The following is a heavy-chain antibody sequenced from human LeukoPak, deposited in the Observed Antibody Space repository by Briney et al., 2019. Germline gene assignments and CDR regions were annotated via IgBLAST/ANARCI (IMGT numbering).Heavy chain of an antibody. J-gene: IGHJ5*02. D-gene: IGHD1-26*01. Sequence: AGGSLRLSCAASGFTFSSYSMNWVRQAPGKGLEWVSYISSSSSTIYYADSVKGRFTISRDNAKNSLYLRMNSLRAEDTAVYHCAREEELMNWFDPWGQGTLVTVSS. CDR3: AREEELMNWFDP. CDR2: ISSSSSTI. V-gene: IGHV3-48*01. CDR1: GFTFSSYS.